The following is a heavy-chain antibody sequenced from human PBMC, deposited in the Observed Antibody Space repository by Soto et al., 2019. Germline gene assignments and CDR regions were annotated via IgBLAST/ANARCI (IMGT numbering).Heavy chain of an antibody. CDR2: TYYRSKWYN. CDR1: GDSVSSNSAA. CDR3: ARVGYCTNGVCYTRDHYYGMGV. J-gene: IGHJ6*02. Sequence: SHTLSLTCAISGDSVSSNSAAWNWIRQSPSRGLEWLGRTYYRSKWYNDYAVSVKSRITINPDTSKNQFSLQLNSVTPEDTAVYYCARVGYCTNGVCYTRDHYYGMGVWGQGTTVTVS. D-gene: IGHD2-8*01. V-gene: IGHV6-1*01.